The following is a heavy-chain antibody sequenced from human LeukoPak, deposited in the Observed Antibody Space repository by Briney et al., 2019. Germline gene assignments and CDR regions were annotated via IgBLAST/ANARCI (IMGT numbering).Heavy chain of an antibody. D-gene: IGHD5-12*01. CDR3: ARVTGGYDNERYYYYYYMDV. Sequence: GGSLRLSCAASGFSVSSNYMTWVRQAPGKGLEWVSIIYSGGSTHYADSVKGRFTIYRDNSKNTLFVEMNSLRAEDTAVYYCARVTGGYDNERYYYYYYMDVWGKGTTVTVSS. V-gene: IGHV3-53*01. J-gene: IGHJ6*03. CDR2: IYSGGST. CDR1: GFSVSSNY.